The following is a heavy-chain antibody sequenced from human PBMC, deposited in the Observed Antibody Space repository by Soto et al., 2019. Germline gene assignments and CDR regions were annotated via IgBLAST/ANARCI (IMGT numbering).Heavy chain of an antibody. CDR1: GYTFTSYG. D-gene: IGHD3-22*01. J-gene: IGHJ3*02. CDR3: ARTYYYDSSGYYDLDAFDI. Sequence: QVQLVQSGAEVKKPGASVKVSCKASGYTFTSYGISWVRQAPGQGLEWMGWISAYNGNTNYAQKLQGRVTMTTDTSASPAYMELRSLRSDDTAVYYCARTYYYDSSGYYDLDAFDIWGQGTMVTVSS. CDR2: ISAYNGNT. V-gene: IGHV1-18*01.